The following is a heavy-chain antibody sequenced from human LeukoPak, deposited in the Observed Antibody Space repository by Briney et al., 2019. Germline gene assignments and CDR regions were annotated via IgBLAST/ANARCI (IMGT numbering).Heavy chain of an antibody. J-gene: IGHJ4*01. CDR3: AKDRTRFYY. Sequence: GGSLRLSCAASGFTFSGYWMSWARQAPGKGLEWVANIKEDGSETYYVDSVKGRFTISRDNAKNSLYLQMSSLRAEDTAVYYCAKDRTRFYYWGQGTLVTVSS. CDR2: IKEDGSET. CDR1: GFTFSGYW. D-gene: IGHD2-2*01. V-gene: IGHV3-7*01.